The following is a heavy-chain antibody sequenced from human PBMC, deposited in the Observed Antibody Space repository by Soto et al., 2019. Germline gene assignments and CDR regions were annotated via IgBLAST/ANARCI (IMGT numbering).Heavy chain of an antibody. J-gene: IGHJ4*02. CDR3: AIAYGTSSFDY. V-gene: IGHV3-23*05. D-gene: IGHD3-16*01. CDR2: IETSDSVT. Sequence: EVQLMESGGGLVQPGGSLRLSCSASGFTFNNYALSWVRQAPGRGLEWVSRIETSDSVTYYYDSVRGRFTISRDNSKNTLSLHLHVLSAEDTAMYYCAIAYGTSSFDYWGQGTLVSVSS. CDR1: GFTFNNYA.